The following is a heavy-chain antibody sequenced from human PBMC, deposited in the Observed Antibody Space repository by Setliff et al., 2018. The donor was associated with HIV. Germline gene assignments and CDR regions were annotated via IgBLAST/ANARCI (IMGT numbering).Heavy chain of an antibody. CDR3: ARGWKQWLVHWFDP. CDR1: GYSFTSYG. Sequence: ASVKVSCKASGYSFTSYGVSWVRQAPGQGLEWMGWISAYNVNTNYAQKLQGRVTMTTDTSTSTAYMELRSLRSDDTAVYYCARGWKQWLVHWFDPWGQGTLVTVSS. V-gene: IGHV1-18*01. CDR2: ISAYNVNT. J-gene: IGHJ5*02. D-gene: IGHD6-19*01.